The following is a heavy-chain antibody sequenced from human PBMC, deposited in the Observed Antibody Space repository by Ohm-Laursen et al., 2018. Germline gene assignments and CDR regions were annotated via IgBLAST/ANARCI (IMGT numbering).Heavy chain of an antibody. CDR2: IYTSGST. CDR3: ARGAYCGGDCYSFDY. V-gene: IGHV4-4*07. Sequence: TLSFTCSVSGGSISSYYWNWIRQPAGKGLEGIGRIYTSGSTNYNPSLKSRVTMSVETAKNQFPLKLSFVTAADPAVYYCARGAYCGGDCYSFDYWGQGTLVTVSS. J-gene: IGHJ4*02. D-gene: IGHD2-21*02. CDR1: GGSISSYY.